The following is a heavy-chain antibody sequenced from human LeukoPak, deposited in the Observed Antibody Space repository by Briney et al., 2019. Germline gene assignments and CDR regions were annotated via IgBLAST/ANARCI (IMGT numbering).Heavy chain of an antibody. CDR1: GFTFSSYA. CDR3: ARDLILADSSGSSAHDY. D-gene: IGHD2-15*01. J-gene: IGHJ4*02. V-gene: IGHV3-30*04. Sequence: GGSLRLSCAASGFTFSSYAMHWVRQAPGKGLEWVAVISYDGSNKYYADSVKGRFTISRDNAKNSLYLQMNSLRDEDTAVYYCARDLILADSSGSSAHDYWGQGTLVTVSS. CDR2: ISYDGSNK.